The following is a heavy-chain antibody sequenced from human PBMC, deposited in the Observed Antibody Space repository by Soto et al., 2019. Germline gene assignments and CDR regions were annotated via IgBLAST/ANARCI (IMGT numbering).Heavy chain of an antibody. CDR1: GFIFTNYD. CDR2: ISGSGGST. Sequence: EVQLLESGGGLGQPGGSLRLSCAASGFIFTNYDMSWVRQAPGKGLEWVSGISGSGGSTYYADSVKGRFTISRDNSRNTLYLQMSSLRAEDTAVYYCAKDRVAVSGNFDYWGQGTLVTVSS. V-gene: IGHV3-23*01. D-gene: IGHD6-19*01. CDR3: AKDRVAVSGNFDY. J-gene: IGHJ4*02.